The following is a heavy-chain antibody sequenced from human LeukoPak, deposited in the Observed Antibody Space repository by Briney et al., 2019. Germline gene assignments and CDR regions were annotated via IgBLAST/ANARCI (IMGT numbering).Heavy chain of an antibody. J-gene: IGHJ4*02. CDR2: IYYSGST. CDR1: GGSISSGGYY. V-gene: IGHV4-31*03. D-gene: IGHD4-17*01. CDR3: ARVPDYGDYYFDY. Sequence: SETLSLTCTVSGGSISSGGYYWSWIRQHPGTGLEWIGYIYYSGSTYYNPSLKSRVTISVDTSKNQFSLKLSSVTAADMAVYYCARVPDYGDYYFDYWGQGTLVTVSS.